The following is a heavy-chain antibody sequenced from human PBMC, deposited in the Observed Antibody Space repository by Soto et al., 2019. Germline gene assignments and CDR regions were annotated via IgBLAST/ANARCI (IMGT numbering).Heavy chain of an antibody. J-gene: IGHJ4*02. CDR1: GFTFSSYV. CDR3: AKDKSTMTEAFDY. CDR2: ISGSGGST. Sequence: EVQLLESGGGLVQPGGSLRLSCAASGFTFSSYVMSWVRQAPGKGLEWVSAISGSGGSTYYAASVKGRFTISRDNSKNTLYLQMNSLRAEDTAVYYCAKDKSTMTEAFDYWGQGTLVTVSS. D-gene: IGHD2-21*02. V-gene: IGHV3-23*01.